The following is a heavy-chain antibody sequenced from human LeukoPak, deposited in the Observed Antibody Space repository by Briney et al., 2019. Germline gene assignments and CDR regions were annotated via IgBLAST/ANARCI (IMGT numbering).Heavy chain of an antibody. CDR2: IIPILGIA. CDR3: ATVAEGFSN. Sequence: SVKVSCKASGGTFSSYAISWVRQAPGQGLEWMGRIIPILGIANYAQKFQGRVTMTEDTSTDTAYMELSSLRSEDTAVYYCATVAEGFSNWGQGTLVTVSS. CDR1: GGTFSSYA. V-gene: IGHV1-69*04. J-gene: IGHJ4*02.